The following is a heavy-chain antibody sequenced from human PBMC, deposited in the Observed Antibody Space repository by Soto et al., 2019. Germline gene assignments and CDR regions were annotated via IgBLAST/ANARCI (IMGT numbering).Heavy chain of an antibody. CDR3: TRAAWFPYLSFY. D-gene: IGHD3-10*01. Sequence: LRLSCAASGFTFSRFELHWVRQAPGKGLEWISYISSSGSTAYYASSVEGRFTISRDNANNSVYLQMDSLRAEDTALYYCTRAAWFPYLSFYWGQGALVTASS. J-gene: IGHJ4*02. CDR1: GFTFSRFE. CDR2: ISSSGSTA. V-gene: IGHV3-48*03.